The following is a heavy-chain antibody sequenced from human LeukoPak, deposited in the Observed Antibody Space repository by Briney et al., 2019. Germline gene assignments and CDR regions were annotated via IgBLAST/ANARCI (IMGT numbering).Heavy chain of an antibody. Sequence: GGSLRLSCEASRFIFTSYAMHWVRQDPGKGLEWVAVISYDGNTKYYSDSVKGRFTISRDNSKNTLYLQMNSLRAEDTAVYYCAKGSSFWSGYYTPFYYYYYYGMDVWGQGTTVTVSS. CDR3: AKGSSFWSGYYTPFYYYYYYGMDV. V-gene: IGHV3-30-3*01. J-gene: IGHJ6*02. CDR2: ISYDGNTK. D-gene: IGHD3-3*01. CDR1: RFIFTSYA.